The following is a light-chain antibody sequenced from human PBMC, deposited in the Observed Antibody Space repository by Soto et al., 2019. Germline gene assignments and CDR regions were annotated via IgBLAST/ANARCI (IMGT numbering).Light chain of an antibody. CDR1: QSISSA. J-gene: IGKJ1*01. V-gene: IGKV1-5*03. Sequence: DIQMTQSPSTLSASVGDRVTITCRASQSISSALVWYQQKPGKAPNLLIYKASSLESGVPLRFSGSGSGTEFTLTISSLQPEDFATYYCQQHKSYPRTFGQGTKVEIK. CDR2: KAS. CDR3: QQHKSYPRT.